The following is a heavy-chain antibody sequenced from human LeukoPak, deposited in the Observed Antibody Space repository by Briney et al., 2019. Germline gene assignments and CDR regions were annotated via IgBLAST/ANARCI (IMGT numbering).Heavy chain of an antibody. V-gene: IGHV3-21*01. CDR3: ARSRSVSNYKGMDV. D-gene: IGHD5/OR15-5a*01. CDR1: GFTFGDYS. CDR2: ISSSSDYI. Sequence: PGGSLRLSCPASGFTFGDYSTSWVRQAPGKGLEWVSSISSSSDYIYYADSVKGRFTISRDNARNSLYLQMNSLRAEDTAVYYCARSRSVSNYKGMDVWGQGTTVTVSS. J-gene: IGHJ6*02.